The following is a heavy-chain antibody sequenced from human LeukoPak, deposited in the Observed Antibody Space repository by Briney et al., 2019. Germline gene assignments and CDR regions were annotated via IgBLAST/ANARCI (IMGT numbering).Heavy chain of an antibody. V-gene: IGHV4-34*01. D-gene: IGHD3-3*01. CDR2: INHSGST. Sequence: PSETLSLTCAVYGGSFSGYYWGWIRQPPGKGLEWIGEINHSGSTNYNPSLKSRVTISVDTSKNQFSLKLSSVTAADTAVYYCARGIFGVVIPDDAFDIWGQGTMVTVSS. J-gene: IGHJ3*02. CDR3: ARGIFGVVIPDDAFDI. CDR1: GGSFSGYY.